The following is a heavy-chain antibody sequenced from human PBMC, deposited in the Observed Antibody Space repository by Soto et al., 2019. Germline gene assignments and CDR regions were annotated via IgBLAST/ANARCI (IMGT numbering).Heavy chain of an antibody. CDR2: ISLYSDGT. D-gene: IGHD2-2*01. CDR1: GYTFTSYY. CDR3: ARVVPGAEAWFGP. Sequence: SVKVSFKAAGYTFTSYYMHWVRQAPGQPLEWLGWISLYSDGTNYAQKFQGRVSMTTDTSTTTAYMELRSLRSDDTAVYYCARVVPGAEAWFGPWGQGTLVTVSS. J-gene: IGHJ5*02. V-gene: IGHV1-18*04.